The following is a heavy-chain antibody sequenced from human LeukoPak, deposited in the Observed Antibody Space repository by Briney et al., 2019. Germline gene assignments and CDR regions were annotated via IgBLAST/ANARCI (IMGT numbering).Heavy chain of an antibody. Sequence: GGSLRLSCAASGFTFSNYGMHWVRQAPGKGLEWVAGVSHDGSNKDYGDSVEGRFTISRDNSKDALYLQMNSLRPEDTAVYYCAKDLFYYGLGKYQVPVGVEYFQHWGQGTLVTVSS. D-gene: IGHD3-10*01. CDR1: GFTFSNYG. V-gene: IGHV3-30*18. CDR3: AKDLFYYGLGKYQVPVGVEYFQH. J-gene: IGHJ1*01. CDR2: VSHDGSNK.